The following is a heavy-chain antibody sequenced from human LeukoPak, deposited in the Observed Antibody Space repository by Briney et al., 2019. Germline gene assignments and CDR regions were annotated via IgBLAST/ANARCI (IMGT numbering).Heavy chain of an antibody. CDR3: AKLHPIDSSGYQ. Sequence: GGSLRLSCAASGFTFSSYGMHWVRQAPGKGLEWVAFIRFDGSNKYYADSVKGRFTISRDNSKNTLYLQMNSLRAEDTAVYYCAKLHPIDSSGYQWGQGTLVTVSS. J-gene: IGHJ4*02. CDR2: IRFDGSNK. CDR1: GFTFSSYG. V-gene: IGHV3-30*02. D-gene: IGHD3-22*01.